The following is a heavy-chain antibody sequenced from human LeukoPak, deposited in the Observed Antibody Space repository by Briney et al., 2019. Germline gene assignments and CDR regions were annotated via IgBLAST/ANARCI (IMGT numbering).Heavy chain of an antibody. CDR2: IRGGGTSE. J-gene: IGHJ3*02. D-gene: IGHD4-17*01. CDR3: ARDPNGDYIGAFDM. V-gene: IGHV3-23*01. CDR1: GFTFSAYA. Sequence: GGSLRLSCTASGFTFSAYAMMWVRQAPGKGPEWVSAIRGGGTSEFYADSVKGRFRISRDNSKDTLFLQMNSLRAEDTAVYYCARDPNGDYIGAFDMWGPGTMVTASS.